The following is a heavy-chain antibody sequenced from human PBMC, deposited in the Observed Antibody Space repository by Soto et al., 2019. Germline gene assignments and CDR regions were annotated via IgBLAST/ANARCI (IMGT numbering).Heavy chain of an antibody. CDR2: ISAYNGNT. D-gene: IGHD3-9*01. J-gene: IGHJ5*02. V-gene: IGHV1-18*01. CDR3: ARDRDRNYDILAGYYRADWFAP. CDR1: GYTFTSYG. Sequence: ASVKVSCKASGYTFTSYGISWVRQAPGKGLEWMGWISAYNGNTNYAQKLQGRVTMTTDTSTSTAYMELRSLRSDDTAVYYCARDRDRNYDILAGYYRADWFAPWGQGTLVTVAS.